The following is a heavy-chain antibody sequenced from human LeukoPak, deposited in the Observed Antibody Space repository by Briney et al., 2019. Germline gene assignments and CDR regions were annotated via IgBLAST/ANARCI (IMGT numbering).Heavy chain of an antibody. CDR3: AKDRDVAAAAYYFDY. CDR1: GFMFSRYG. J-gene: IGHJ4*02. Sequence: PGRSLRLSCAASGFMFSRYGMHWVRQAPGKGLEWVAVMSYNGNNKYYGDSVEGRFTISRDNSKNTLYLQMNSLRTEDKAVYYCAKDRDVAAAAYYFDYWGQGTLVTVSS. CDR2: MSYNGNNK. D-gene: IGHD6-13*01. V-gene: IGHV3-30*18.